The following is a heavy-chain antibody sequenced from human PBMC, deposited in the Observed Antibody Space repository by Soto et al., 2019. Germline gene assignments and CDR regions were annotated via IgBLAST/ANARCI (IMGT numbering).Heavy chain of an antibody. Sequence: QPGGSLRLSCAASGFTFSSYGMHWVRQAPGKGLEWVAVISYDGSNNYYADSVKGRFTISRDNSKNTLYLQMNSLRAEDTAVYYCAKVGHNWNDVGAFDIWGQGTMVTVSS. V-gene: IGHV3-30*18. CDR1: GFTFSSYG. D-gene: IGHD1-1*01. CDR3: AKVGHNWNDVGAFDI. J-gene: IGHJ3*02. CDR2: ISYDGSNN.